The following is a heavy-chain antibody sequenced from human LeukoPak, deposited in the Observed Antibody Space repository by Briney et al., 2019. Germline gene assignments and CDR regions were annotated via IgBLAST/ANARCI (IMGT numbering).Heavy chain of an antibody. V-gene: IGHV3-30*02. Sequence: GGSLRLSCAASGFTFSSYGMHWVRQAPGKGLEWVAFIRYDGSNKYYADSVKGRFTISRDNSKNTLYLQMNSLRAEDTAVYYCATGYSGYGLRTCFDYWGQGTLVTVSS. D-gene: IGHD5-12*01. CDR2: IRYDGSNK. CDR1: GFTFSSYG. J-gene: IGHJ4*02. CDR3: ATGYSGYGLRTCFDY.